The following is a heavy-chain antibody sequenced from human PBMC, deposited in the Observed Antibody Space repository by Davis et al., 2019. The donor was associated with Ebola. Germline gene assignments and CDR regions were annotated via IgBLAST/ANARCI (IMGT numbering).Heavy chain of an antibody. CDR3: AREDSGSYWSAWGGFSY. CDR2: ISSGANYI. CDR1: GFDFSSYT. V-gene: IGHV3-21*01. J-gene: IGHJ4*02. D-gene: IGHD1-26*01. Sequence: PSETLSLTCAASGFDFSSYTINWVRQAPGKGLEWVSSISSGANYIYDAASVRGRFTISRDNAKNSLYLQMNSLRGEDTAVYYCAREDSGSYWSAWGGFSYWGQGALVTVSS.